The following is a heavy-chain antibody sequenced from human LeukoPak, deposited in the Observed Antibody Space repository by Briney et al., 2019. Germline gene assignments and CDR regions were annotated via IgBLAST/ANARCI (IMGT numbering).Heavy chain of an antibody. D-gene: IGHD1-26*01. CDR3: AGAPAGSLKWESPLDY. CDR2: IYASGST. J-gene: IGHJ4*02. Sequence: SETLSLTCTVSGGSISSYYWSWIRQPAGKGLEWIGRIYASGSTNYNPSLKSRVTIPLDTSKNQFSLKLTSVTAADTAVYYCAGAPAGSLKWESPLDYWGQGTLVTVSS. V-gene: IGHV4-4*07. CDR1: GGSISSYY.